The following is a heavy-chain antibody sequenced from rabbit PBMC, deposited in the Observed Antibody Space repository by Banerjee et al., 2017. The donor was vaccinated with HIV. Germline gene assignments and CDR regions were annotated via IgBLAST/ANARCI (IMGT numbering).Heavy chain of an antibody. J-gene: IGHJ2*01. Sequence: QEQLEESGGDLVKPEGSLTLTCTASGFSFSSRYWICWVRQAPGKGLEWIACIDAGSSGSTYYASWAKGRFTISKTSSTTVTLQMTSLTAADMATYFCARDGSGWGPGTLVTVS. CDR3: ARDGSG. D-gene: IGHD1-1*01. CDR1: GFSFSSRYW. CDR2: IDAGSSGST. V-gene: IGHV1S45*01.